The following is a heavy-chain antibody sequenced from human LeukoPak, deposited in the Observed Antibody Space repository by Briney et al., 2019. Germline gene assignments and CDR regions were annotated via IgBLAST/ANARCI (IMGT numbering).Heavy chain of an antibody. CDR3: ARRDGYCSSTSCYADYYYGMDV. V-gene: IGHV5-51*01. D-gene: IGHD2-2*01. CDR1: GYSFTNYW. Sequence: GESLKISCKGSGYSFTNYWIGWVRQMPGKGLEWMGIIYPGDSDTTYSPSFQGQVAISADKSISTAYLQWSSLKASDTAMYYCARRDGYCSSTSCYADYYYGMDVWGQGTTVTVSS. CDR2: IYPGDSDT. J-gene: IGHJ6*02.